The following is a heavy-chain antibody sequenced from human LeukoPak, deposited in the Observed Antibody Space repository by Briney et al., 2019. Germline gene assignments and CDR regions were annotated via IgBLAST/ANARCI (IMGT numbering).Heavy chain of an antibody. Sequence: ASVTVSCKASGYTFTSYGISWVRQAPGQGLEWMGWISAYNGNTNYAQKLQGRVTMTTDTSTSTAYMELRSLRSDDTAVYYCARASTSYYYDSSGQIDYWGQGTLVTVSS. V-gene: IGHV1-18*01. J-gene: IGHJ4*02. CDR1: GYTFTSYG. D-gene: IGHD3-22*01. CDR3: ARASTSYYYDSSGQIDY. CDR2: ISAYNGNT.